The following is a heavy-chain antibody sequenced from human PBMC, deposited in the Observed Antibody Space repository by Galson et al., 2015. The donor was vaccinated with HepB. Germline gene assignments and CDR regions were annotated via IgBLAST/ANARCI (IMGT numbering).Heavy chain of an antibody. CDR2: ISAYNGNA. D-gene: IGHD1-26*01. Sequence: SVKVSCKASGFMFTSYYMHWVRQAPGQGPEWMGWISAYNGNAKYAQNLQGRVAMTQDTSTSTAYMELRSLRSDDTAIYYCTRDLGGSPGVFFDYWGQGTLVTVSS. V-gene: IGHV1-18*04. CDR3: TRDLGGSPGVFFDY. J-gene: IGHJ4*02. CDR1: GFMFTSYY.